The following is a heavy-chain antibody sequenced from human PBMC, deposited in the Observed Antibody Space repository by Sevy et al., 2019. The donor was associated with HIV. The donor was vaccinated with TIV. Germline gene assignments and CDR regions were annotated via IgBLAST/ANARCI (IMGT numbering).Heavy chain of an antibody. CDR2: MRQDGSEK. Sequence: GGSLRLPCAASGFTFSSYWMTWVRQAPGKGLEWVDNMRQDGSEKYYVDSVKGRFTISRDNAKNSLYLQMNSLRAEDTAVYYCARGIYGSGSRLGLGYWGQGTLVTVSS. J-gene: IGHJ4*02. V-gene: IGHV3-7*01. CDR3: ARGIYGSGSRLGLGY. CDR1: GFTFSSYW. D-gene: IGHD3-10*01.